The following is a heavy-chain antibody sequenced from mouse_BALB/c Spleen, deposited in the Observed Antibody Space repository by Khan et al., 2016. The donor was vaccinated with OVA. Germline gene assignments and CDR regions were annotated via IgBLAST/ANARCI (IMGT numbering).Heavy chain of an antibody. CDR1: GFTFSNYG. CDR3: AGDDWFAY. CDR2: ISSGDTT. J-gene: IGHJ3*01. V-gene: IGHV5-6-5*01. Sequence: EVELVESGGGLVKPGGSLKLSCAASGFTFSNYGVSWVRQTPEKRLEWVASISSGDTTYYPDSVKGRFTISRDNARNILYLQMSSLRSEDTAMYYCAGDDWFAYWGQGTLVTVSA.